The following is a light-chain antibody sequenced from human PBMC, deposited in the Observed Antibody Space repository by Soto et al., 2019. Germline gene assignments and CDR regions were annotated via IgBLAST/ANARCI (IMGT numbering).Light chain of an antibody. Sequence: DIQMTQSPSSLSAPVGYSVALACRASQSISSYLNCYQQKPGKAPKLLLYAASSLQSGFPSRFTGSVSGTDFTLTIRKLEPDDFAVYYCQKNGCFWTFGQGTKV. V-gene: IGKV1-39*01. CDR3: QKNGCFWT. CDR1: QSISSY. CDR2: AAS. J-gene: IGKJ1*01.